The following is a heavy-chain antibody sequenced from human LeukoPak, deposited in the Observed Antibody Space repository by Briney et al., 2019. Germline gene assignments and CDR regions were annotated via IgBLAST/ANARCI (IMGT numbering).Heavy chain of an antibody. V-gene: IGHV4-30-4*07. J-gene: IGHJ2*01. Sequence: SETLSLTCAVSGGSISSGGYSWSWIRQPPGKGLEWIGYIYYSGSTYYNPSLKSRVTISVDTSKNQFSLKLSSVTAADTAVYYRARVVGLGYDSSGPRRACWYFDLWGRGTLVTVSS. CDR3: ARVVGLGYDSSGPRRACWYFDL. D-gene: IGHD3-22*01. CDR2: IYYSGST. CDR1: GGSISSGGYS.